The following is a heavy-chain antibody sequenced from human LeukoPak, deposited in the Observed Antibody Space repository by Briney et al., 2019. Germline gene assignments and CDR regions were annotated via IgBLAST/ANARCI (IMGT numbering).Heavy chain of an antibody. CDR1: GFTLSSPS. V-gene: IGHV3-21*01. CDR3: ARDLYDSGAYSSPIDY. D-gene: IGHD3-22*01. CDR2: ISSSSSYI. J-gene: IGHJ4*02. Sequence: GGSLRLSCAAYGFTLSSPSMNWVRQAPGQGLEWVSSISSSSSYIHSADSVKGRFTISRDNAKNSLYLQMNSLRAEDTAVYYCARDLYDSGAYSSPIDYWGQGTLVTVSS.